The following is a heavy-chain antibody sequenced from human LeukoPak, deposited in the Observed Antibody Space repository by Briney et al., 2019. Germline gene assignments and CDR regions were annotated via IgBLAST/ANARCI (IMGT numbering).Heavy chain of an antibody. CDR2: IYTSGST. Sequence: SETLSLTCTVSGGSISSYYWSWIRQPPGKGLEWIGYIYTSGSTNYNPPVKSRVTISVDTSKNQFSLKLSSVTAADTAVYYCATTEFTADEYYFDYWGQGTLVTVSS. J-gene: IGHJ4*02. D-gene: IGHD3-10*01. V-gene: IGHV4-4*08. CDR1: GGSISSYY. CDR3: ATTEFTADEYYFDY.